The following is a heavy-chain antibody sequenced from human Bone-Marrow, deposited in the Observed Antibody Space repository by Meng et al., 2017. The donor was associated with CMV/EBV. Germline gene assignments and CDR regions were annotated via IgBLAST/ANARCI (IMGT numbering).Heavy chain of an antibody. D-gene: IGHD6-13*01. V-gene: IGHV3-30-3*01. Sequence: GGSLRLSCAASGFTFSSYAMHWVRQAPGKGLEWVAVISYDGSNKYYADSVKGRFTISRDNSKNTLYLQMNSLRAEDTAVYYCAREIAAALPTWGQGTPVTVSS. CDR1: GFTFSSYA. J-gene: IGHJ5*02. CDR3: AREIAAALPT. CDR2: ISYDGSNK.